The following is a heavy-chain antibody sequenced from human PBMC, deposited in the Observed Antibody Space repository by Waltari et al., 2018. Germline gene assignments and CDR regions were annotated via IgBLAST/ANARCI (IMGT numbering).Heavy chain of an antibody. Sequence: QVQLQQWGAGLLKPSETLSLTCAVYGGSFSGYSWSWIRQPPGKGLEWIGEINHSGSTNYNPSLKSRVTISVDTSKNQFSLKLSSVTAADTAVYYCARALPPVVYDYWGQGTLVTVSS. V-gene: IGHV4-34*01. CDR2: INHSGST. CDR3: ARALPPVVYDY. D-gene: IGHD1-20*01. CDR1: GGSFSGYS. J-gene: IGHJ4*02.